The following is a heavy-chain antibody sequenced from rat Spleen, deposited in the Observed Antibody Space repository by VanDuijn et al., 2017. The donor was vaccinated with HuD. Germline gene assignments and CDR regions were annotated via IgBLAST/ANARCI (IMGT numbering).Heavy chain of an antibody. Sequence: EVQLVESGGGLVQPGRSMKLSCAASGFTFSNYYMAWVRQAPTKGLEWVASISTGGGNTYYRDSVKGRFTISRDNAKSTLYLQMDSLRSEDTATYYCARASIAAISYWFAYWGQGTLVTVSS. CDR3: ARASIAAISYWFAY. J-gene: IGHJ3*01. D-gene: IGHD1-2*01. V-gene: IGHV5-25*01. CDR1: GFTFSNYY. CDR2: ISTGGGNT.